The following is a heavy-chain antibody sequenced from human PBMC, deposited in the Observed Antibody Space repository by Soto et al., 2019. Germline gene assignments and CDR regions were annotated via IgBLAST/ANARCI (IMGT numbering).Heavy chain of an antibody. Sequence: GASLKVSCKASGYTFNSYDINWVRQATGQGLEWMGWMNPNSGNTGYAQKFQGRVTMTRNTSISTAYMELSSLRSEDTAVYYCARVGYYYDSSGYYLSFDYWGQGTLVTVSS. D-gene: IGHD3-22*01. CDR3: ARVGYYYDSSGYYLSFDY. CDR2: MNPNSGNT. V-gene: IGHV1-8*01. J-gene: IGHJ4*02. CDR1: GYTFNSYD.